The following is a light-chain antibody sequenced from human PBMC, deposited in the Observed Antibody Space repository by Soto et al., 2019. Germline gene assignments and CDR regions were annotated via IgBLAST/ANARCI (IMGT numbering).Light chain of an antibody. CDR3: SSYTTSSSVI. CDR2: DVN. J-gene: IGLJ2*01. V-gene: IGLV2-14*03. CDR1: SSDIGTYDY. Sequence: QSVLTQPASVSGSPGQSIAISCSGTSSDIGTYDYVSWYQQHPGKAPKLMLFDVNHRPSGVSDRFFGSKSGNTASLTISGLQAEDEADYYCSSYTTSSSVIFGGGTQLTVL.